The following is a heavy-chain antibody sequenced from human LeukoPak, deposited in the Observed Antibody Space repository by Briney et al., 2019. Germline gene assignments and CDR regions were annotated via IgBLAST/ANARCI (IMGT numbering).Heavy chain of an antibody. J-gene: IGHJ4*02. CDR2: IGTAGDT. CDR1: GFTFSDYD. CDR3: ARVAKERVGGVYYFDY. Sequence: TGGSLRLSCAASGFTFSDYDMHWVRQATGIGLEWVSAIGTAGDTYYTGSVKDRFTTSRENAKNSLYLQMNSLRAGDTAVYYCARVAKERVGGVYYFDYWGQGTLVTVSS. V-gene: IGHV3-13*01. D-gene: IGHD1-1*01.